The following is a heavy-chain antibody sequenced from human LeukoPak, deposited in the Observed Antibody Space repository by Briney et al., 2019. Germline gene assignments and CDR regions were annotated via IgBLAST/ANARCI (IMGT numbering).Heavy chain of an antibody. D-gene: IGHD6-13*01. Sequence: GASVKVSCKASGGTFSSYAISWVRQAPGQGLEWMGGTIPIFGTANYAQKFQGRVTITADESTSTAYMELSSLRSEDTAVYYCARGVLSVSSSTLWYWFDPWGQGTLVTVSS. CDR1: GGTFSSYA. CDR2: TIPIFGTA. J-gene: IGHJ5*02. V-gene: IGHV1-69*13. CDR3: ARGVLSVSSSTLWYWFDP.